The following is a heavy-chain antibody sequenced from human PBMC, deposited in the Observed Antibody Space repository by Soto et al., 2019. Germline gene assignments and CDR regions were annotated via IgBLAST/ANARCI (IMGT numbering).Heavy chain of an antibody. J-gene: IGHJ6*02. CDR3: ASDPSPFDFYYGMDV. V-gene: IGHV4-30-4*02. CDR1: GYSIGSGNKY. D-gene: IGHD3-9*01. Sequence: SETLSLTCTVSGYSIGSGNKYWSWIRQAAGRGVGRVGYIFSSGTTYYNPSLKRRLSTSLDTSQNQFSLKLYFVTAAGTAAYFCASDPSPFDFYYGMDVWGQGTTVTVSS. CDR2: IFSSGTT.